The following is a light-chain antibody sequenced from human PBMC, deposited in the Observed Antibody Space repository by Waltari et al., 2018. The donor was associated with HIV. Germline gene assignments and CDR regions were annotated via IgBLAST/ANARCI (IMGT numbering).Light chain of an antibody. J-gene: IGLJ2*01. CDR2: GTD. CDR3: NSRDNSGNRVV. Sequence: SSDLTQDPAVSVALGQTVRITCQGDSLRKYYVSWYQQKPGQATVLVFYGTDSRPSGIPDRFSGTSSEDTASLIITGAQADDEADYYCNSRDNSGNRVVFGGGTQLTVL. CDR1: SLRKYY. V-gene: IGLV3-19*01.